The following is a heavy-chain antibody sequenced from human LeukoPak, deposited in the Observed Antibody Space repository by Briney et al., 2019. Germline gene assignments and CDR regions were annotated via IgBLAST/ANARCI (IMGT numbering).Heavy chain of an antibody. V-gene: IGHV4-39*01. D-gene: IGHD3-22*01. CDR1: GGSIRNSSFY. CDR3: ARQVRLYYYYGMDV. Sequence: SETLSLACAVSGGSIRNSSFYWGWIRQPPGTGLEWIASIYSTGTTYYNPSIKSRITIFVDTSKNQVSLKLRSVTAADTAVYYCARQVRLYYYYGMDVWGQGTTVTVSS. J-gene: IGHJ6*02. CDR2: IYSTGTT.